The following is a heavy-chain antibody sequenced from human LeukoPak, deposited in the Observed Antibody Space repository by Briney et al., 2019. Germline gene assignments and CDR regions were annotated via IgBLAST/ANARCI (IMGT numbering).Heavy chain of an antibody. D-gene: IGHD6-19*01. CDR3: ARDRVLIQQWLEGSYYGMDV. V-gene: IGHV3-66*01. J-gene: IGHJ6*02. CDR2: IYSGGST. Sequence: GGSLRLSCAASGFTVSSNYMSWVRQAPGKGLEWVSVIYSGGSTYYADSVKGRFTISRDNSKNTLYLQMNSLRAEDPAVYYCARDRVLIQQWLEGSYYGMDVWGQGTTVTVSS. CDR1: GFTVSSNY.